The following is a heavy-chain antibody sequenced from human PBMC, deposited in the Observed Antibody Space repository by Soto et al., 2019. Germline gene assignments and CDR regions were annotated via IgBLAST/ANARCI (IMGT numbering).Heavy chain of an antibody. CDR3: ARGLAPTIFGTVPTPNWFDP. D-gene: IGHD3-3*01. CDR1: VGSISSGDYY. Sequence: PSETLSLTCTVSVGSISSGDYYWSWIRQPPGKGLEWLADANDSGSRNYNPSLRGRLTISVDTSKNQFSLRLSSVTSADTAVYYCARGLAPTIFGTVPTPNWFDPWGQGTLVTVSS. V-gene: IGHV4-30-4*01. J-gene: IGHJ5*02. CDR2: ANDSGSR.